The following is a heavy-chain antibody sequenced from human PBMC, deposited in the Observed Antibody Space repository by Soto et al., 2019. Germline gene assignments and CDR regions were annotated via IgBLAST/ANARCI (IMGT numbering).Heavy chain of an antibody. CDR3: ARNPFTGIAVAGRTPPPVRSVEYSPNDY. Sequence: SETLSLTCAVYGGSFSGYYWSWIRQPPGKGLEWIGEINHSGSTNYNPSLKSRVTISVDTSKNQFSLKLVSVTAADTAVYYCARNPFTGIAVAGRTPPPVRSVEYSPNDYWGQGTLVTVSS. D-gene: IGHD6-19*01. CDR1: GGSFSGYY. J-gene: IGHJ4*02. CDR2: INHSGST. V-gene: IGHV4-34*01.